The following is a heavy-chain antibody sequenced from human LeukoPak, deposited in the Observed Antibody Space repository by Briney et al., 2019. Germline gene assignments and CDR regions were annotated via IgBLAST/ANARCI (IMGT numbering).Heavy chain of an antibody. CDR3: ARGVPYASWSGPHYSDY. D-gene: IGHD3-3*01. CDR1: GFTFSIYW. Sequence: GGSLRLSCAASGFTFSIYWMSWVRQAPGKGLEWVANIKQDGSQKYYVDSVKGRFSISRDNAKNSLYLQMNSLRAEDTAVYYCARGVPYASWSGPHYSDYWGQGTLVTVSS. CDR2: IKQDGSQK. V-gene: IGHV3-7*01. J-gene: IGHJ4*02.